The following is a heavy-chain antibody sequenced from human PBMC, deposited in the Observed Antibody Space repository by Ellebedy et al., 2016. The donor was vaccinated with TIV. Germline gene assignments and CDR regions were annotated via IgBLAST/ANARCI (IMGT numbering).Heavy chain of an antibody. V-gene: IGHV3-74*01. CDR2: INSDGSST. J-gene: IGHJ4*02. CDR1: GFTFSSYW. D-gene: IGHD6-19*01. Sequence: PGGSLRLSCAASGFTFSSYWMHRVRQAQGKGLVWVSRINSDGSSTSYADSVKGRFSIPRDNSKNTLYVQMNSLRAEDTSVYYCARGGRDQWLIDYWGQGTLVTVSS. CDR3: ARGGRDQWLIDY.